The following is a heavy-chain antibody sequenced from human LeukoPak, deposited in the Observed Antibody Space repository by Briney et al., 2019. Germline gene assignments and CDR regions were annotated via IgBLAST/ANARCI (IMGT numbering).Heavy chain of an antibody. Sequence: GSLRLSCAASGFTLSNCAMTWVRQAPGKGLEWVSGIDTTGTRTYYADSVKGRFTISRDNSKNTLFLQMNSLRAEDTAVYYCVKEVVATIPPLWGQGTLVTVSS. D-gene: IGHD5-12*01. CDR2: IDTTGTRT. CDR3: VKEVVATIPPL. CDR1: GFTLSNCA. V-gene: IGHV3-23*01. J-gene: IGHJ4*02.